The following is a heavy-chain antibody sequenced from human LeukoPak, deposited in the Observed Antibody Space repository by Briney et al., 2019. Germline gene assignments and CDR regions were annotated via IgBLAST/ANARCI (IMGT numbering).Heavy chain of an antibody. Sequence: GGSLRLSCAASGFTFSSYAMHWVRQAPGKGLEYVSAISSNGGSTYYANSVKGRFTISRDNSKNTLYLQMGSLRAEDMAVYSCAKGGSYSYGYADYWGQGTLITVSS. CDR1: GFTFSSYA. CDR2: ISSNGGST. V-gene: IGHV3-64*01. CDR3: AKGGSYSYGYADY. D-gene: IGHD5-18*01. J-gene: IGHJ4*02.